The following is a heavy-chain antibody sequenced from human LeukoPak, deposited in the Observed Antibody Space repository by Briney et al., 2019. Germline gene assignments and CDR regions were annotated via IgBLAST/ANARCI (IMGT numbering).Heavy chain of an antibody. D-gene: IGHD3-10*01. V-gene: IGHV1-2*02. J-gene: IGHJ3*02. CDR1: GYTFTGYY. Sequence: ASVKVSCKASGYTFTGYYMHWVRQAPGQGLEWMGWINPNSGGTNYAQKFQGRVTMTRDTSISTAYMELSRLRPDDTAVYYCAREGDELLWFGELAFDIWGQGTMVTVSS. CDR3: AREGDELLWFGELAFDI. CDR2: INPNSGGT.